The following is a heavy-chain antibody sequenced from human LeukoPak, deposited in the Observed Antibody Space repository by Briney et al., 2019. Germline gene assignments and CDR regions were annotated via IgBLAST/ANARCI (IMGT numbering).Heavy chain of an antibody. Sequence: PGGSLRLSCTASGFTFSSYSMNWVRQPPGKGLEWIGEIYHSGSINYNPSLKSRVTISVDKSKNQFSLKLSSVTAADTAVYYCARCGGKWLHYMDVWGKGTTVTVSS. V-gene: IGHV4-4*02. D-gene: IGHD5-12*01. J-gene: IGHJ6*03. CDR2: IYHSGSI. CDR3: ARCGGKWLHYMDV. CDR1: GFTFSSYSM.